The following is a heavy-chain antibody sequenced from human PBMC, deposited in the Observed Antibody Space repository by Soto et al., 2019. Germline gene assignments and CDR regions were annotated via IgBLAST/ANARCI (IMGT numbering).Heavy chain of an antibody. CDR3: ARTMVRGVITPGYYYMDV. Sequence: ASVKVSCKASGGTFSSYTISWVRQAPGQGLEWMRRIITILGIANYAKKFQGRVTITADKSTSTAYMELSSLRSEDTAVYYCARTMVRGVITPGYYYMDVWGKGTTVTVSS. CDR2: IITILGIA. D-gene: IGHD3-10*01. CDR1: GGTFSSYT. V-gene: IGHV1-69*02. J-gene: IGHJ6*03.